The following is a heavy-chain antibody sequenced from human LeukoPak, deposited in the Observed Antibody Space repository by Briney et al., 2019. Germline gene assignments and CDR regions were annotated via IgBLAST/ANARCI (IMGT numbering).Heavy chain of an antibody. Sequence: ASVKVSCKTSGYTFTDYYMHWVRQAPGQGLEWMGWINPHSGGTYYAQKSQGRVTMTRDSSTSTAYMELSNLRSDDTAVYYCARDGPSMVRAVIPFDIWGQGTMVTVSS. D-gene: IGHD3-10*01. J-gene: IGHJ3*02. CDR3: ARDGPSMVRAVIPFDI. V-gene: IGHV1-2*02. CDR2: INPHSGGT. CDR1: GYTFTDYY.